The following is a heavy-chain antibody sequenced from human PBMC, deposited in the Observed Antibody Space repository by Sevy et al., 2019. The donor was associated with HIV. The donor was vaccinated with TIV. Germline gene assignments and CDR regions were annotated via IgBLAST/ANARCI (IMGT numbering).Heavy chain of an antibody. J-gene: IGHJ3*02. CDR2: ISYDGSNK. Sequence: GGSLRLSCAASGFTFSSYAMHWVRQAPGKGLEWVAVISYDGSNKYYADSVKGRFTISRDNSKNTLYLQMNSLRAEDTAVYYCAKGADYYDSSGYYYGAFDIWGRGTMVTVSS. V-gene: IGHV3-30-3*01. CDR3: AKGADYYDSSGYYYGAFDI. CDR1: GFTFSSYA. D-gene: IGHD3-22*01.